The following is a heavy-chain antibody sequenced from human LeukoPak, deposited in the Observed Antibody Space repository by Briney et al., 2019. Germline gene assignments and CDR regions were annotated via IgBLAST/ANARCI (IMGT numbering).Heavy chain of an antibody. D-gene: IGHD6-13*01. CDR3: ARGWQQLAYFDY. J-gene: IGHJ4*02. CDR2: IYTSGST. Sequence: SETLSLTCTVSGGSISSYYWSWIRQPAGKGLEWIGRIYTSGSTNYNPSLKSRVTISVDKSKNQFSLKLSSVTAADTAVYYCARGWQQLAYFDYWGQGTLVTVSS. CDR1: GGSISSYY. V-gene: IGHV4-4*07.